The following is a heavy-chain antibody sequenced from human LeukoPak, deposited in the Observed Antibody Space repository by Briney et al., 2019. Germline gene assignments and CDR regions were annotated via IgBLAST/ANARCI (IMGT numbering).Heavy chain of an antibody. Sequence: GGSLRLSCAASGFTFSSYSMNWVRQAPGKGLEWASSIDFTSRYIYNADSVKGRFITSRDNAKNSLDLQMNSLKVEDTAVYYCATPAAGPGAEYSLYWGQGTLVIVSS. D-gene: IGHD6-13*01. CDR1: GFTFSSYS. CDR2: IDFTSRYI. CDR3: ATPAAGPGAEYSLY. J-gene: IGHJ1*01. V-gene: IGHV3-21*01.